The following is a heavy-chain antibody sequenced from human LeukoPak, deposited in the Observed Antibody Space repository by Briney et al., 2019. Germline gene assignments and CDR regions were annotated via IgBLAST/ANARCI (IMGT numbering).Heavy chain of an antibody. CDR1: GYTFTGYY. J-gene: IGHJ4*02. CDR3: TRDRGYDYFFDY. D-gene: IGHD5-12*01. CDR2: INPNSGGT. V-gene: IGHV1-2*06. Sequence: ASVKVSYKASGYTFTGYYMHWVRQAPGQGLEWMGRINPNSGGTNYAQKFQGRVTMTRDTSISTAYMDLSRLRSDDTAVYYCTRDRGYDYFFDYWGQGTLVTVSS.